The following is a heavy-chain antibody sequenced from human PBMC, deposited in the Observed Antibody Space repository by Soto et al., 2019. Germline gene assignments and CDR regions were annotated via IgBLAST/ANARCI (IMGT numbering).Heavy chain of an antibody. Sequence: SETLSLTCAVYGGSFSGYYWSWIRQPPGKGLEWIGEINHSGSTNYNPSLKSRVTISVDTSKNQFSLKLSSVTAADTAVYYCASSITGPTVMSGHWGQGTLVTVSS. V-gene: IGHV4-34*01. CDR2: INHSGST. CDR1: GGSFSGYY. J-gene: IGHJ4*02. CDR3: ASSITGPTVMSGH. D-gene: IGHD1-7*01.